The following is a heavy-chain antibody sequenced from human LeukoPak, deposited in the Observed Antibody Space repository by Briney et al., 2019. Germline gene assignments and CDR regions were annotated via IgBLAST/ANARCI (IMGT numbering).Heavy chain of an antibody. D-gene: IGHD3-3*01. CDR1: GGTFSSYA. Sequence: SVKVSCKASGGTFSSYAISWVRQAPGQGLEWMGGIIPIFGTANYAENFQGRVTISTDESTSTAYMVLSSLRSEDTAVYYCARHGGITIFGVAQPGGAFDIWGQGTMVTVSS. J-gene: IGHJ3*02. CDR2: IIPIFGTA. V-gene: IGHV1-69*05. CDR3: ARHGGITIFGVAQPGGAFDI.